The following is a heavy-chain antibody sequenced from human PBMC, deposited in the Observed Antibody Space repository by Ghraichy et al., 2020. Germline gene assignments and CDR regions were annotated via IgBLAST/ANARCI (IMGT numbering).Heavy chain of an antibody. CDR1: GFTFSSYA. J-gene: IGHJ4*02. V-gene: IGHV3-64D*06. Sequence: GESLNISCSASGFTFSSYAMHWVRQAPGKGLEYVSAISSNGGSTYYADSVKGRFTISRDNSKNTLYLQMSSLRAEDTAVYYCVKDADSYGYDYFDYWGQGTLVTVSS. CDR3: VKDADSYGYDYFDY. D-gene: IGHD5-18*01. CDR2: ISSNGGST.